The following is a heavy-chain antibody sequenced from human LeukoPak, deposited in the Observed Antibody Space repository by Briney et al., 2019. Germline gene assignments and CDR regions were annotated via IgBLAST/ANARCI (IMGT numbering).Heavy chain of an antibody. CDR1: GFTVSSSY. D-gene: IGHD5-24*01. CDR2: IYIGGNT. Sequence: GGSLRLSCAASGFTVSSSYMSWVRQAPGKGLEWVSVIYIGGNTCYAESVKGRFTISRDNSENTLYLQLNSLRAEDTAVYYCVRGDGYNFFDYWGQGTLVTVSS. J-gene: IGHJ4*02. V-gene: IGHV3-53*01. CDR3: VRGDGYNFFDY.